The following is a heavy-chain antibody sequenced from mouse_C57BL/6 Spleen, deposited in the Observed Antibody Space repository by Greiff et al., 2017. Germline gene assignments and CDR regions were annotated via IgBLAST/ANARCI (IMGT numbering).Heavy chain of an antibody. CDR1: GYTFTEYT. V-gene: IGHV1-62-2*01. J-gene: IGHJ2*01. CDR2: FYPGSGSI. D-gene: IGHD1-1*01. Sequence: QVQLQQSGAELVKPGASVKLSCKASGYTFTEYTIHWVKPRSGQGLEWIGWFYPGSGSIKYNEKFKDKATLTADKSSSTVYMELSRLTSEDSAVYFCARHGEAYYYGSSYDYFDYWGQGTILTVSS. CDR3: ARHGEAYYYGSSYDYFDY.